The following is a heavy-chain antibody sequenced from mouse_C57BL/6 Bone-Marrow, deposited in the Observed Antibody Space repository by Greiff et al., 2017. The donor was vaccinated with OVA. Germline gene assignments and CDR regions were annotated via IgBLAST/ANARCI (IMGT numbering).Heavy chain of an antibody. CDR1: GYTFTSYG. J-gene: IGHJ2*01. D-gene: IGHD2-14*01. CDR3: ARGYCVVDY. V-gene: IGHV1-81*01. CDR2: IYPRSGNT. Sequence: VQRVESGAELARPGASVKLSCKASGYTFTSYGISWVKQRTGQGLEWIGEIYPRSGNTYYNEKFKGKATLTADKTSSTAYMELRSLTSEDSAVYFCARGYCVVDYWGQGTTLTVSS.